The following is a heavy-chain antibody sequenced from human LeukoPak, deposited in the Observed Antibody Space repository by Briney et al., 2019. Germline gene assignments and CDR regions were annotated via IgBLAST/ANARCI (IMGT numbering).Heavy chain of an antibody. D-gene: IGHD5-18*01. Sequence: GGSLRLSCAASGFTFISYWMSWVRQAPGKGLEWVANIKQDGSEKYYVDSVKGRFTISRDNAKNSLYLQMNSLRAEDTAVYYCARDRKELIQLWVGRTEYYFDYWGQGTLVTVSS. CDR3: ARDRKELIQLWVGRTEYYFDY. V-gene: IGHV3-7*01. CDR1: GFTFISYW. J-gene: IGHJ4*02. CDR2: IKQDGSEK.